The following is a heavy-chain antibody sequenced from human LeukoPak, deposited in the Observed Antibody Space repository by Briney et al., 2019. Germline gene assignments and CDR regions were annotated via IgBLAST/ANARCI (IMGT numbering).Heavy chain of an antibody. CDR2: INHSGST. D-gene: IGHD2-21*02. J-gene: IGHJ5*02. CDR1: GGSISRSSYY. V-gene: IGHV4-39*07. Sequence: PSETLSLTCTVSGGSISRSSYYWGWIRQPPGKGLEWIGEINHSGSTNYNPSLKSRVTISVDTSKNQFSLKLSSVTAADTAVYYCARGGVVVTAISSWFDPWGQGTLVTVSS. CDR3: ARGGVVVTAISSWFDP.